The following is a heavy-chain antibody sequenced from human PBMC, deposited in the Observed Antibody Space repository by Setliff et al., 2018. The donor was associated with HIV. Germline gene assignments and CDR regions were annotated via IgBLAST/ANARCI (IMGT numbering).Heavy chain of an antibody. CDR3: ARGTRVGANDAFDI. Sequence: ASVKVSCKASGYKFTDYYIHWVRQAPGQGLEWMGRINPNSGGTDYARKFQGRVTMTRDTSITTAYMELSRLRSDDTAVYYCARGTRVGANDAFDIWGQGTMVTVSS. CDR2: INPNSGGT. CDR1: GYKFTDYY. J-gene: IGHJ3*02. D-gene: IGHD1-26*01. V-gene: IGHV1-2*06.